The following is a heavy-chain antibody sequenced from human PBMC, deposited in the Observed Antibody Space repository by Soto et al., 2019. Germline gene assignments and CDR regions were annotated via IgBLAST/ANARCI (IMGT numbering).Heavy chain of an antibody. CDR1: GGSISSGDYY. J-gene: IGHJ5*02. CDR2: IYYSGST. Sequence: SETLSLTCTVSGGSISSGDYYWSWIRQPPGKGLEWIGYIYYSGSTYYNPSLKSRVTISVDTSKNQFSLKLSSVTAADTAVYYCARDYSYGYHWFDPWGQGTLVTVSS. V-gene: IGHV4-30-4*01. D-gene: IGHD5-18*01. CDR3: ARDYSYGYHWFDP.